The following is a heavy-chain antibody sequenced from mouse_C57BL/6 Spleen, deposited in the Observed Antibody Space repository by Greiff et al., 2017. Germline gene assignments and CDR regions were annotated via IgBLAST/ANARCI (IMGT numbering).Heavy chain of an antibody. Sequence: QVQLKQPGAELVMPGASVKLSCKASGYTFTSYWMHWVKQRPGQGLEWIGEIDPSDSYTNYNQKFKGKSTLTVDKSSSTAYMQLSSLTSEDSAVYYCARSHYDGYYDYWGQGTTLTVSS. J-gene: IGHJ2*01. D-gene: IGHD2-3*01. CDR2: IDPSDSYT. CDR3: ARSHYDGYYDY. CDR1: GYTFTSYW. V-gene: IGHV1-69*01.